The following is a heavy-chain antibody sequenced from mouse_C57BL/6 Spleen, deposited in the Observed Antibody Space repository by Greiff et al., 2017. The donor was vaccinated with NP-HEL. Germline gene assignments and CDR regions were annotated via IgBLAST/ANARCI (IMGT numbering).Heavy chain of an antibody. V-gene: IGHV2-5*01. J-gene: IGHJ4*01. Sequence: VKLVESGPGLVQPSQSLSITCTVSGFSLTSYGVHWVRQSPGKGLEWLGVIWRGGSTDYNAAFMSRLSITKDNSKSQVFFKMNSLQADDTAIYYCAKKCLGLDAMDYWGQGTSVTVSS. CDR2: IWRGGST. CDR3: AKKCLGLDAMDY. D-gene: IGHD4-1*01. CDR1: GFSLTSYG.